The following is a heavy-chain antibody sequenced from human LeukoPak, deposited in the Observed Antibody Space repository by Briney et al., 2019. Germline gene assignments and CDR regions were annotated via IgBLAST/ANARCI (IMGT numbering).Heavy chain of an antibody. Sequence: GGSLRLSCAASGFTFSSYSMNWVRQAPGKGLEWVSSISSSSSYIYYADSVKGRFTISRDNAKNALYLQMNSLRAEDTAVYYCARGTPGHCSGGNCYSLDNWGQGTLVTVSS. J-gene: IGHJ4*02. CDR3: ARGTPGHCSGGNCYSLDN. V-gene: IGHV3-21*01. CDR1: GFTFSSYS. D-gene: IGHD2-15*01. CDR2: ISSSSSYI.